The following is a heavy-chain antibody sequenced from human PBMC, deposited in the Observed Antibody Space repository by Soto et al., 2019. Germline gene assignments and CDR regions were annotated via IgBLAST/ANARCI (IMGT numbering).Heavy chain of an antibody. J-gene: IGHJ6*02. CDR2: IVVGSGNT. CDR1: GFTFTSSA. V-gene: IGHV1-58*01. CDR3: AAYPVWLFEYCYGMDV. D-gene: IGHD3-22*01. Sequence: QMQLVQSGPEVKKPGTSVKVSCKASGFTFTSSAVQWVRQARGQRLEWIGWIVVGSGNTNYAQKFQERVTITRDMSTSTAYMELSSLRSEDTAVYYCAAYPVWLFEYCYGMDVWGQGTTVTVSS.